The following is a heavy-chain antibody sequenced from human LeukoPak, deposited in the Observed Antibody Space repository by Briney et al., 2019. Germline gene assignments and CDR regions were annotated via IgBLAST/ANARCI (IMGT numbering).Heavy chain of an antibody. D-gene: IGHD6-13*01. CDR2: ISSSSFKI. Sequence: GSLGLSFAASEFTLVRYAMNWVRPAPGKGLEWVSYISSSSFKIGYADSVKGRFTISRDNSKNSLYLQMDSLRVEDTAVYYCVRDPSYGSSWYYYMDVWGKGTTVTVSS. V-gene: IGHV3-48*04. CDR1: EFTLVRYA. J-gene: IGHJ6*03. CDR3: VRDPSYGSSWYYYMDV.